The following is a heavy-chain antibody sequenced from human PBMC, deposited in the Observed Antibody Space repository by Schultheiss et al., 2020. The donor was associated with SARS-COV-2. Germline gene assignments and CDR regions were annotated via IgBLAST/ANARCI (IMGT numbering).Heavy chain of an antibody. V-gene: IGHV4-34*01. Sequence: SETLSLTCSVSGGSISSYYWSWIRQPPGKGLEWIGEINHSGSTNYNPSLKSRVIISVDTSKNQFSLKLSSVTAADTAVYYCARGGAPGTFDYWGQGTLVTVSS. D-gene: IGHD6-13*01. J-gene: IGHJ4*02. CDR3: ARGGAPGTFDY. CDR2: INHSGST. CDR1: GGSISSYY.